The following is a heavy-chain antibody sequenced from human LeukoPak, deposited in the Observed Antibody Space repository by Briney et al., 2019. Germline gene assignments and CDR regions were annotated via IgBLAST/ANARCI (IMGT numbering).Heavy chain of an antibody. CDR1: GYTFTIYG. D-gene: IGHD2-2*01. J-gene: IGHJ4*02. CDR2: ISAYNGNT. Sequence: ATVKVSCKASGYTFTIYGISWVRQAPGQGLEWMGWISAYNGNTNYAQKLQGRVTMTTDTSTSTAYMELRSLRSDDTAVYYCARVQLDFSYDYWGQGTLVTVSS. CDR3: ARVQLDFSYDY. V-gene: IGHV1-18*01.